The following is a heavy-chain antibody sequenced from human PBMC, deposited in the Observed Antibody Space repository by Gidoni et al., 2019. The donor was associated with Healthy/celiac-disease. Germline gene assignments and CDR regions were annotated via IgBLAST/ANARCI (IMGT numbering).Heavy chain of an antibody. CDR1: GFTFRSYE. V-gene: IGHV3-48*03. J-gene: IGHJ6*02. Sequence: EVQLVESGGGLVQPGGSLRLSCAASGFTFRSYEMNWVRQAPGKGLKWVSYICSSGSTIYYADSVKGRFTISKDNAKNSLYLQMNSLRAEDTAVYYCARDNGGYSPHYYYYGMDVWGQGTTVTVSS. CDR3: ARDNGGYSPHYYYYGMDV. CDR2: ICSSGSTI. D-gene: IGHD3-22*01.